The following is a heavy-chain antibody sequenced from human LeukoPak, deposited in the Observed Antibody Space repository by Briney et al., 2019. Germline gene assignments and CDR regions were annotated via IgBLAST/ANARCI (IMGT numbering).Heavy chain of an antibody. Sequence: GGSLRLSCAASGFTYSSYDMSWVRQAPGQGREWGSAISGSGGFTYYADSVRGRFTISRDNSKNTLYLQMNSLRAEDTAVYYCVKDRALRSTYYHYVMDVWGKGTTVTVST. J-gene: IGHJ6*04. D-gene: IGHD1-26*01. V-gene: IGHV3-23*01. CDR1: GFTYSSYD. CDR3: VKDRALRSTYYHYVMDV. CDR2: ISGSGGFT.